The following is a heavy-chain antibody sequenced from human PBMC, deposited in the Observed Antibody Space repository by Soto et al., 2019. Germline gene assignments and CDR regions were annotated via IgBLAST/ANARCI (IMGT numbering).Heavy chain of an antibody. CDR1: GYAFTSYC. CDR3: ARDTTVTSNWFDP. CDR2: ISAYNGNT. V-gene: IGHV1-18*04. D-gene: IGHD4-17*01. J-gene: IGHJ5*02. Sequence: ASVKVSCKASGYAFTSYCISWVLQAPGQGLEWMGWISAYNGNTNYAQKLQGRVTMTTDTSTSTAYMELRSLRSDDTAVYYCARDTTVTSNWFDPWGQGTLVTVSS.